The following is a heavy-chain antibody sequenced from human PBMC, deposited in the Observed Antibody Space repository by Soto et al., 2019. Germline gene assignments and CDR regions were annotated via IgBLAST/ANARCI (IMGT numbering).Heavy chain of an antibody. CDR3: EGDFWAGLAH. CDR1: GFTVRDNF. J-gene: IGHJ4*01. Sequence: GWALRLSCAASGFTVRDNFLTWIRQAPGKGLEWVSLIYSSGSTYYADSVKGRFTISTDNSRSTLYLQMNSLGADDTAVYYCEGDFWAGLAHWGHGTLVTVSS. D-gene: IGHD3-3*01. V-gene: IGHV3-53*01. CDR2: IYSSGST.